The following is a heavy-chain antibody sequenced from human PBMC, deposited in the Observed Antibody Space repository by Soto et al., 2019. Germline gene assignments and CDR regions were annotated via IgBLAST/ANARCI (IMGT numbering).Heavy chain of an antibody. CDR3: AKAITYLNWFDP. D-gene: IGHD5-12*01. CDR1: GFTFSSYA. V-gene: IGHV3-23*01. CDR2: ISGSGGST. J-gene: IGHJ5*02. Sequence: HPGGSLRLSCAASGFTFSSYAMSWVRQAPGKGLEWVSAISGSGGSTYYADSVKGRFTISRDNSKNTLYLQMNSLRAEDTAVYYCAKAITYLNWFDPWGQGTLVTVYS.